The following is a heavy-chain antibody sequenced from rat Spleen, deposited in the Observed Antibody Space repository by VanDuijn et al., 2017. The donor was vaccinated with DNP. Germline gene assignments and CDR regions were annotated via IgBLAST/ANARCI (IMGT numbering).Heavy chain of an antibody. CDR3: TTDFERGY. CDR1: GIIFSDCD. CDR2: ITYDGSRT. V-gene: IGHV5S10*01. Sequence: EVQLVESGGGLVEPGRSMKLSCVASGIIFSDCDMAWVRQAPRKGLEWVATITYDGSRTFYRDSVKGRFTISRDNARSTLYLQMDSLRSEDTATYYCTTDFERGYWGQGVMVTVSS. J-gene: IGHJ2*01. D-gene: IGHD1-11*01.